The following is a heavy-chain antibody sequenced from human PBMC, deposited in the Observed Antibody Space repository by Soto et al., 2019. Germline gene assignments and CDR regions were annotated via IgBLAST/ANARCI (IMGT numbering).Heavy chain of an antibody. Sequence: EVQLVESEGGLVQPGGSLRLSCAASGFTFSSYSMNWVRQAPGKGLEWVSYISSSSSTIYYADSVKGRFTISRDNAKNSLYLQMNSLRDEDTAVYYCARDFGDIVVVPAADSEGYYYYYGMDVWGQGTTVTVSS. V-gene: IGHV3-48*02. CDR2: ISSSSSTI. CDR1: GFTFSSYS. D-gene: IGHD2-2*01. CDR3: ARDFGDIVVVPAADSEGYYYYYGMDV. J-gene: IGHJ6*02.